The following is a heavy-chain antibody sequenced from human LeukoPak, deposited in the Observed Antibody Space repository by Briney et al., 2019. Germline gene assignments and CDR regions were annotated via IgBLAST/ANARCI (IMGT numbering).Heavy chain of an antibody. J-gene: IGHJ4*02. V-gene: IGHV4-39*01. CDR1: GGSISSSSYY. CDR3: ARRGTVTTERFDY. CDR2: IYYSGST. Sequence: SETLSLTCTVSGGSISSSSYYWGWIRQPPGKGLEWIGSIYYSGSTYYNPSLKSRVTISIDTSKNQFSLKLSSVTAADTAVYYCARRGTVTTERFDYWGQGTLVTVSS. D-gene: IGHD4-11*01.